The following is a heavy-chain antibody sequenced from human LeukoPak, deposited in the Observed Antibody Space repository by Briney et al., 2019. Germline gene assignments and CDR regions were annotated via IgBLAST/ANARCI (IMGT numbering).Heavy chain of an antibody. D-gene: IGHD1-26*01. CDR3: ATFGSRPPPY. V-gene: IGHV3-21*06. CDR2: ISSTSSYK. CDR1: GFTFSKYS. Sequence: SGGSLRLSCAVSGFTFSKYSINWVSQAPGKGLEGVSSISSTSSYKKYADSVKGRFTISRDNAKNSLSLQMNSLRAEDTAVYYCATFGSRPPPYWGQGTLVTVSS. J-gene: IGHJ4*02.